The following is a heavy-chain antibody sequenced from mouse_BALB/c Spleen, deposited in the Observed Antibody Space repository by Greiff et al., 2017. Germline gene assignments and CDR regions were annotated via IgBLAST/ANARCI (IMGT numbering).Heavy chain of an antibody. J-gene: IGHJ4*01. CDR3: TRDGRTYYGNLYYYAMDY. D-gene: IGHD2-10*01. CDR2: ILPGSGST. V-gene: IGHV1-9*01. Sequence: QVQLQQSGAELIKPGASVKIPCKATGYTFSSYWIEWVKQRPGHGLEWIGEILPGSGSTNYNEKFKGKATFTADTSSNTAYMQLSSLTSEDSAVYYCTRDGRTYYGNLYYYAMDYWGQGTSVTVSS. CDR1: GYTFSSYW.